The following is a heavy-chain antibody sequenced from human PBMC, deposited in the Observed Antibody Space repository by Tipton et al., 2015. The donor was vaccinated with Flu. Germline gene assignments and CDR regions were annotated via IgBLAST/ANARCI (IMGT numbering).Heavy chain of an antibody. CDR1: GYTFTDYY. J-gene: IGHJ4*02. CDR2: ISPNTGAT. CDR3: ARDLYSSAWYGDFYFDY. D-gene: IGHD6-19*01. V-gene: IGHV1-2*06. Sequence: QLVQSGAEVRKPGASVTVSCKASGYTFTDYYVHWVRQAPGQGLEWMGRISPNTGATNFAQKYQGRITMTRDTSISTAYMDLSRLRSDDTAVYYCARDLYSSAWYGDFYFDYWGQGTLVTVSS.